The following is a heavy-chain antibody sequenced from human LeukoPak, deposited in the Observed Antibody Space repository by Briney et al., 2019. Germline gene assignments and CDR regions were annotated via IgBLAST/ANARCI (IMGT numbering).Heavy chain of an antibody. J-gene: IGHJ4*02. Sequence: GGSLRLSCAASGFTFSSYSMNWVRQAPGKGLEWVSSISSTSTYIYYAESVKGRFTISRDNAKNSLYLQMNSLRAEGTAVYYCARSRTTVTKDALDYWGQGTLVTVSS. CDR1: GFTFSSYS. V-gene: IGHV3-21*01. CDR3: ARSRTTVTKDALDY. D-gene: IGHD4-17*01. CDR2: ISSTSTYI.